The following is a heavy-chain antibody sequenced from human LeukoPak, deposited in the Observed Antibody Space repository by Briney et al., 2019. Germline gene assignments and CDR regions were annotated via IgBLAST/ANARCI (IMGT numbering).Heavy chain of an antibody. CDR1: GFAFGNYA. D-gene: IGHD4-17*01. J-gene: IGHJ4*02. Sequence: PGGSLSLSCAASGFAFGNYAMGWVRQAPGKGLEWVSSIDSSGSYTPSADSVKGRFTISRDNSENTVYLQMSSLRAEDTAVYSCAKISTVTENFHHWGQGTLVTVSS. V-gene: IGHV3-23*01. CDR2: IDSSGSYT. CDR3: AKISTVTENFHH.